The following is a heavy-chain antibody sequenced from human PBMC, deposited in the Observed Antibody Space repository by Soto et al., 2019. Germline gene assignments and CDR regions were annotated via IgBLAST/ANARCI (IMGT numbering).Heavy chain of an antibody. CDR3: ARDDVGYCSNGVCYTKPLDY. J-gene: IGHJ4*02. D-gene: IGHD2-8*01. CDR1: GYTFTSYG. V-gene: IGHV1-18*01. CDR2: ISTYIGNT. Sequence: QVQLVQSGAEVKKPGASVKVSCKASGYTFTSYGISWVRQAPGQGLEWMGWISTYIGNTHYAQKFQGRVTMTTDTSTTTAYLELWSLRSDDTAVYYCARDDVGYCSNGVCYTKPLDYWGQGALVTVSS.